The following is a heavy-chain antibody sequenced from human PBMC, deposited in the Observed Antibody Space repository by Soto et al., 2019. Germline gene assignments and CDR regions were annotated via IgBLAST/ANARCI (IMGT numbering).Heavy chain of an antibody. D-gene: IGHD3-22*01. Sequence: SEAQSLTCTFSAGSITTSYWSWIRQPLGKALEWIGYISYRGSTNYNPSLKSRLTISIDTSKSQISLKLTSMTTADTAVYYCASSGIVGREVNTWFDPWGQGTLVTVSS. J-gene: IGHJ5*02. V-gene: IGHV4-59*01. CDR1: AGSITTSY. CDR3: ASSGIVGREVNTWFDP. CDR2: ISYRGST.